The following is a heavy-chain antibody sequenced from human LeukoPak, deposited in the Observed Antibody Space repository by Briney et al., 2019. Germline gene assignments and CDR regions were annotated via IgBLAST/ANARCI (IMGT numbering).Heavy chain of an antibody. D-gene: IGHD3-9*01. CDR1: GFTFSSCS. V-gene: IGHV3-48*02. Sequence: GGSLRLSCAVSGFTFSSCSMNWVRQAPGKGLEWISNIRTTAEGAKYAYYADSVKGRVTISRDDGKNTLYLHMNSLRDDDTAVYYCATDQRYAFDYWGQGILVTVSS. CDR3: ATDQRYAFDY. J-gene: IGHJ4*02. CDR2: IRTTAEGAKYA.